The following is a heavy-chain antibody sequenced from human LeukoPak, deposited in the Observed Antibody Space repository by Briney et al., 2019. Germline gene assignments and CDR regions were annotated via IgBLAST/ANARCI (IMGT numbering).Heavy chain of an antibody. CDR2: IYHSGST. CDR1: GGSISSGGYS. Sequence: PSQTLSLTCAVSGGSISSGGYSWSWIRQPPGKGLEWIGYIYHSGSTYYNPSLKRRVTISVDRSKNQFSLKLSSVTAADTAVYYGARFIAVAGPRFDPWGQGTLVTVSS. CDR3: ARFIAVAGPRFDP. D-gene: IGHD6-19*01. J-gene: IGHJ5*02. V-gene: IGHV4-30-2*01.